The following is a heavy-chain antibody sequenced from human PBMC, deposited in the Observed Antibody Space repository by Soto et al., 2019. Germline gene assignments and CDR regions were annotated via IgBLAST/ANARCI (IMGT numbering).Heavy chain of an antibody. Sequence: QVQLVESGGGLVKPGGSLRLSCAASGFTFSDYYMSWIRQAPGKGLEWVSYISSSGSTIYYADSVKGRFTISRDNAKKSLYLQMSSLRAEDTAVYYCARATFVRDTYDFWSVFNALAIWGKGTKVPVSS. CDR2: ISSSGSTI. D-gene: IGHD3-3*01. J-gene: IGHJ3*02. V-gene: IGHV3-11*01. CDR3: ARATFVRDTYDFWSVFNALAI. CDR1: GFTFSDYY.